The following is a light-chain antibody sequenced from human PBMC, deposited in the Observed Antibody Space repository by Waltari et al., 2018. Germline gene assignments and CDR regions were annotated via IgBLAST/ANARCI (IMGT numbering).Light chain of an antibody. CDR2: GRT. CDR3: QSYDTSLTVV. J-gene: IGLJ3*02. CDR1: GSNIGAGYD. V-gene: IGLV1-40*01. Sequence: QSVLTQPPSVSGAPGQTVTISCTGRGSNIGAGYDVHWYQQVPRAAPNRLICGRTSRPVGGPELFFWSTSGTSASLAITGLQAEDEAVYYCQSYDTSLTVVFGGGTKLTVL.